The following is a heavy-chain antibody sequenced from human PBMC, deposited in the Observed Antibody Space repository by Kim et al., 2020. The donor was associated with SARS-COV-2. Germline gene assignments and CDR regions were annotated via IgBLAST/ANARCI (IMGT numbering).Heavy chain of an antibody. CDR3: ARYRCSSTSCPGIDN. D-gene: IGHD2-2*01. J-gene: IGHJ4*02. CDR1: GGSISSGDSF. CDR2: IYYTGST. Sequence: SETLSLTCTVSGGSISSGDSFWSWIRQPPGKGLEWIGYIYYTGSTYYNPSLKSRVAISIHTSNIQFSLEMTSVTAADTALYYFARYRCSSTSCPGIDNWGQGTLVTVSS. V-gene: IGHV4-30-4*01.